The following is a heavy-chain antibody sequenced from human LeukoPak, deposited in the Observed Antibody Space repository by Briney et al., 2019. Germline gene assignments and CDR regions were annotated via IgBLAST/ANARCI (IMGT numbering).Heavy chain of an antibody. CDR2: IYYSGST. CDR3: ARSADDGRNWFDP. CDR1: GGSISSSSYY. J-gene: IGHJ5*02. D-gene: IGHD4-17*01. V-gene: IGHV4-39*01. Sequence: ETLSLTCTVSGGSISSSSYYWGWIRQPPGKGLEWIGSIYYSGSTYYNPSLKSRVTISVDTSKNQFSLKLSSVTAADTAVYYCARSADDGRNWFDPWGQGTLVTVSS.